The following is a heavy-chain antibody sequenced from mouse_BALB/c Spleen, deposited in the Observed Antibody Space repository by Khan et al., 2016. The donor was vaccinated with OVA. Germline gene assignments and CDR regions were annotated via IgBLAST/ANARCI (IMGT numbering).Heavy chain of an antibody. V-gene: IGHV2-3*01. CDR1: GFSLTNYG. J-gene: IGHJ4*01. CDR3: AKFTPDYYSMDY. CDR2: MWGDGST. D-gene: IGHD1-1*01. Sequence: QVRLQQSGPGLVAPSQSLSITCTVSGFSLTNYGVNWVRQPPGKGLEWLGVMWGDGSTNFHSALKSRLIISKDNSQSQVFLELNSLQTDDTATYYCAKFTPDYYSMDYWGQRTSVTVSS.